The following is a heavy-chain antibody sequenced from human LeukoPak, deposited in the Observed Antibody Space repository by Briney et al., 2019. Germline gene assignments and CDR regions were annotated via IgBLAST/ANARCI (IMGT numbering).Heavy chain of an antibody. V-gene: IGHV4-34*01. Sequence: SETLSLTCAVYGGSFSGYYWSWIRQPPGKGLEWIGEINHSGSTNYNPSLKSRVTISVDTSKNQFSLKLSSVTAADTAVYYCARLSYDFWSGYSFAQNYGMDVWGQGTTVTVSS. D-gene: IGHD3-3*01. CDR3: ARLSYDFWSGYSFAQNYGMDV. CDR1: GGSFSGYY. J-gene: IGHJ6*02. CDR2: INHSGST.